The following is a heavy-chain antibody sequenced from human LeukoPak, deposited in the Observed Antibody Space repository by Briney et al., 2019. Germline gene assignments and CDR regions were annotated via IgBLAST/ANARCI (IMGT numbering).Heavy chain of an antibody. Sequence: SEALSLTCTASGGSISSYYWSWIRQPPGKGLEWIGHIYYSGSTNYNPSLKSRVTISVDSSKNQFSLKLNSVTAADTAVYYCAREAMYSYGNNFDYWGQGTLVTVSS. V-gene: IGHV4-59*01. D-gene: IGHD5-18*01. CDR3: AREAMYSYGNNFDY. J-gene: IGHJ4*02. CDR1: GGSISSYY. CDR2: IYYSGST.